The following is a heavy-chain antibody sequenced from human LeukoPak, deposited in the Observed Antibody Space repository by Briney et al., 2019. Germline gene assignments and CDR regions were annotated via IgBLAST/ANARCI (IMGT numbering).Heavy chain of an antibody. CDR1: GGSISSYY. J-gene: IGHJ4*02. V-gene: IGHV4-4*07. CDR3: ARGGGTTYYDYVWGSYRPILYFDY. D-gene: IGHD3-16*02. CDR2: IYTSGST. Sequence: PSETLSLTCTVSGGSISSYYWSWIRQPAGKGLEWIGRIYTSGSTNYNPSLKSRVTISVDTSKNQFSLKLSSVTAADTAVYYCARGGGTTYYDYVWGSYRPILYFDYWGQGTLVTVSS.